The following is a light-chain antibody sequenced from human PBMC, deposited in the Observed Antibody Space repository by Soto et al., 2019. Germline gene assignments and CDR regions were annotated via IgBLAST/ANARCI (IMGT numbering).Light chain of an antibody. J-gene: IGLJ1*01. CDR1: SSDVGSYNL. CDR3: CSYAGSSTSYV. CDR2: EVT. Sequence: QSVLTQPASVSGSPGHSITISCTGTSSDVGSYNLVSWYQQHPGKAPKLLIYEVTKRPSGVSNRFSGSKSGNTASLTISGLQAEDEADYSCCSYAGSSTSYVFGPGTKVTVL. V-gene: IGLV2-23*02.